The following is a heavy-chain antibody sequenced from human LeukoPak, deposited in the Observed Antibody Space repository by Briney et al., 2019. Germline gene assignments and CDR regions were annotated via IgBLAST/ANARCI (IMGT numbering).Heavy chain of an antibody. CDR3: ARGGRWELPRPYAFDI. CDR1: GYTFTGYY. D-gene: IGHD1-26*01. CDR2: INPNSGGT. J-gene: IGHJ3*02. Sequence: ASVKVSCKASGYTFTGYYMHWVRQAPGQGLEWMGWINPNSGGTNYAQKFQGRVTMTRDTSISTAYMELSRLRSDDTAIYYCARGGRWELPRPYAFDIWGQGTMVTVSS. V-gene: IGHV1-2*02.